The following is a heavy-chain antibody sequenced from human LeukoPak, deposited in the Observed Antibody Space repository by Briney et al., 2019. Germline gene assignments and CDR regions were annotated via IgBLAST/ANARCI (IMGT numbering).Heavy chain of an antibody. CDR2: ISGGGGST. CDR1: GFTFTSQA. CDR3: AKGPLSGYSPDY. J-gene: IGHJ4*02. V-gene: IGHV3-23*01. D-gene: IGHD3-3*01. Sequence: GGSLRLSCAASGFTFTSQAMCWVRHAPGKGLEWVSSISGGGGSTYYADSVKVRFTISRDNSKNTVYLQVNSLRAEDTAVYYCAKGPLSGYSPDYWGQGTLVTVSS.